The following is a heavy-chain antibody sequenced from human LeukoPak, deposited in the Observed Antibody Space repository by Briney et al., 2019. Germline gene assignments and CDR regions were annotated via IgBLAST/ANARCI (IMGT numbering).Heavy chain of an antibody. CDR1: GYTFTSYD. D-gene: IGHD5-24*01. V-gene: IGHV1-8*01. CDR3: ARVKSKGRWLQFGY. J-gene: IGHJ4*02. CDR2: MNPNSGNT. Sequence: ASVKVSCKASGYTFTSYDINWVRQATGQGLEWMGWMNPNSGNTGYAQKFQGGVTMTRNTPISTAYMELSSLRSEDTAVYYCARVKSKGRWLQFGYWGQGTLVTVSS.